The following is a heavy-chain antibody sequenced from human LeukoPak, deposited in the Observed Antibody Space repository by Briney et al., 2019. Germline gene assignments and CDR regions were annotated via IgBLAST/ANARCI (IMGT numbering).Heavy chain of an antibody. Sequence: QPGGSLRLSCAASGFTSSSYWMHWVRQAPGKGLVWVSRINSDGSSTSYADSVKGRFTISRDNAKNTLYLQMNSLRAEDTAVYYCATMIVVDPREDDAFDIWGQGTMVTVSS. CDR3: ATMIVVDPREDDAFDI. J-gene: IGHJ3*02. CDR2: INSDGSST. CDR1: GFTSSSYW. D-gene: IGHD3-22*01. V-gene: IGHV3-74*01.